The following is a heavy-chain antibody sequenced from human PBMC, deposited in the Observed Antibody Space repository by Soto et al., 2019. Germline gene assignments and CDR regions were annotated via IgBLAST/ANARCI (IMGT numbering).Heavy chain of an antibody. Sequence: GASVKVSCKASGGTFSSYAISWVRQAPGQGLEWMGGIIPIFGTANYAQKFQGRVTITADESTSTAYMELSSLRSEDTAVYYCARDRVHSSGYSLGPFDYWGQGTLVTVSS. CDR3: ARDRVHSSGYSLGPFDY. CDR2: IIPIFGTA. J-gene: IGHJ4*02. D-gene: IGHD3-22*01. CDR1: GGTFSSYA. V-gene: IGHV1-69*13.